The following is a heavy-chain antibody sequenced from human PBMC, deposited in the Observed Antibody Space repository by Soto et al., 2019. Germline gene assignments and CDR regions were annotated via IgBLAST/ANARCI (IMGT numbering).Heavy chain of an antibody. CDR2: IYSGGST. D-gene: IGHD2-21*01. CDR3: ASEGEEYYFDY. CDR1: GFTVSSNY. V-gene: IGHV3-66*01. J-gene: IGHJ4*02. Sequence: GGSLRLSCAASGFTVSSNYMSWVRQAPGKGLEWVSVIYSGGSTYYADSVKGRFTISRDNSKNTLYLQMNSLRAEDTAVYYCASEGEEYYFDYWGQGTLVTVSS.